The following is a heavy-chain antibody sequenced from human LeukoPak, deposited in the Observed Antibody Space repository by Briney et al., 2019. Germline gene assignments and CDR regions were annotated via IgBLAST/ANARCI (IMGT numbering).Heavy chain of an antibody. CDR1: GGSISSGSYY. D-gene: IGHD3-9*01. Sequence: PSETLSLTCTVSGGSISSGSYYWGWIRQPPGKGLEWIGSMYYSGSTYDNPSLRSRVTISVDTSKNQFSLKLSSVTAADTAVYYCARLAPDAYYDILTGRWYFDLWGRGTLVTVSS. V-gene: IGHV4-39*01. CDR3: ARLAPDAYYDILTGRWYFDL. J-gene: IGHJ2*01. CDR2: MYYSGST.